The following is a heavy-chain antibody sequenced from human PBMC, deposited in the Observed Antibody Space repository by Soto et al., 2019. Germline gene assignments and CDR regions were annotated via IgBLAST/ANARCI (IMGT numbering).Heavy chain of an antibody. CDR2: IYYSGST. V-gene: IGHV4-59*08. CDR3: ASQLQSNYYYYMDV. J-gene: IGHJ6*03. Sequence: SETLSLTSTVSGGSIRSYDWSWIRQPPGKGLEWIGYIYYSGSTNYNPSLKSRVTISVDTSKNQFSLKLSSVTAADTAVYYCASQLQSNYYYYMDVWGKGTTVTVSS. CDR1: GGSIRSYD.